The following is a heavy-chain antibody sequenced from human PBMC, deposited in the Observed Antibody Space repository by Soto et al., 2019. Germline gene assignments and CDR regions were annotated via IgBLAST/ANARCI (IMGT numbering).Heavy chain of an antibody. CDR1: GFTFSSYG. CDR3: ARDIWGDTMVRGVNDAFEI. CDR2: IWYDGSNT. J-gene: IGHJ3*02. Sequence: QVQRVESGGGVVQPGRSLRLSCAASGFTFSSYGMHWVRQAPGKGLEWVAVIWYDGSNTYYADSVQGRFTISRDNCKNTLYLRMNSRRAEDTAVYYGARDIWGDTMVRGVNDAFEIWGQGTRVTVSS. V-gene: IGHV3-33*01. D-gene: IGHD3-10*01.